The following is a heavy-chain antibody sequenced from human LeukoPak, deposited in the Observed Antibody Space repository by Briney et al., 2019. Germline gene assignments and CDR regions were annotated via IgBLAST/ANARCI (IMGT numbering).Heavy chain of an antibody. V-gene: IGHV1-69*05. CDR2: IIPIFGTA. CDR1: GGTFSSYA. D-gene: IGHD2-15*01. Sequence: SVKVSCKASGGTFSSYAISWVRQAPGQGLEWMGGIIPIFGTANYAQKFQGRVTITTDESTSTAYMELSSLRSEDTAVYYCAREDCSGGSCYYFDYWGQGTLVTVSS. CDR3: AREDCSGGSCYYFDY. J-gene: IGHJ4*02.